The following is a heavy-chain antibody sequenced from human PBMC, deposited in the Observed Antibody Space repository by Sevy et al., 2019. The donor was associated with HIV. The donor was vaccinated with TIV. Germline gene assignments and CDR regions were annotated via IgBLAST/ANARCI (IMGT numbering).Heavy chain of an antibody. Sequence: GGSLRLSCGASGFTFGSYWMHWVRQVPGNGLEWVSRISDDGRSTTYADSVRGRFTISRDNAKNTLYLQMNGLRADDTAVYYCARDSVTVSGIVLYALDIWGQGTMVTVSS. CDR1: GFTFGSYW. D-gene: IGHD3-3*01. J-gene: IGHJ3*02. CDR2: ISDDGRST. V-gene: IGHV3-74*01. CDR3: ARDSVTVSGIVLYALDI.